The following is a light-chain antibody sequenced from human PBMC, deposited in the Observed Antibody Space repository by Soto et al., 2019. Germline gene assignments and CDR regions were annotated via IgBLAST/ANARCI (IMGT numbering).Light chain of an antibody. V-gene: IGKV1-39*01. CDR1: QTISTY. Sequence: DIQMTQSPSYLSASVGDRVTITCRASQTISTYLNWYQQIPGKAPKLLIYGASNLQDGVPSRFSGSGSGTDFTLTISSLKPEDFATYYCPKSSRIPYTFGQGTKLEIK. J-gene: IGKJ2*01. CDR2: GAS. CDR3: PKSSRIPYT.